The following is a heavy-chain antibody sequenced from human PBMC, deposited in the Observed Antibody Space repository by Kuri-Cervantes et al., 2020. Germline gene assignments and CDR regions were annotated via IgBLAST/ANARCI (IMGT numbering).Heavy chain of an antibody. CDR1: GGSISSYY. CDR3: ARAAWVVTAIFESAFDI. D-gene: IGHD2-21*02. Sequence: SETLSLTCTVSGGSISSYYWSWIRQPPGKGLEWIGEINHSGSTNYNPSLKSRVTISEDTSKNQFSLKLSSVTAADTAVYYCARAAWVVTAIFESAFDIWGQGTMVTVSS. CDR2: INHSGST. V-gene: IGHV4-34*01. J-gene: IGHJ3*02.